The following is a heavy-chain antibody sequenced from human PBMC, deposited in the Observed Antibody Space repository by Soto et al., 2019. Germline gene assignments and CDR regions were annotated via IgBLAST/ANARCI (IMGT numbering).Heavy chain of an antibody. CDR1: GGSISSGGYY. CDR3: ARENAVVPAAIDY. CDR2: IYYSGST. J-gene: IGHJ4*02. Sequence: QVQLQESGPGLVKPSQTLSLTCTVSGGSISSGGYYWSWIRQHPGKGLEWIGYIYYSGSTYYNPSLKSRVXXPXDXSKNPFSRKRRSVTAADTAVYYCARENAVVPAAIDYWGQGTLVTVSS. D-gene: IGHD2-2*01. V-gene: IGHV4-31*03.